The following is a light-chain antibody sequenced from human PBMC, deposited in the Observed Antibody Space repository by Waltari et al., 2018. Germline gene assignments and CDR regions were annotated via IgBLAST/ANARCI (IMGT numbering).Light chain of an antibody. CDR2: KAS. CDR3: QEYNSYPVT. CDR1: QSVNNN. Sequence: DIQMTQSPSTLSASVGDRVTITCRASQSVNNNLAWYQQKTGKAPKVLIQKASRLESGVPSRCSGSGSGTEFTLTISSLQPDDFATYYGQEYNSYPVTFGGGTKVEIK. V-gene: IGKV1-5*03. J-gene: IGKJ4*01.